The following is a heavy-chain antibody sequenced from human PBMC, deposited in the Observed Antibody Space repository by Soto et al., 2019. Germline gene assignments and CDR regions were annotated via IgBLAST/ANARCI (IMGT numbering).Heavy chain of an antibody. CDR2: ISYDGSDQ. J-gene: IGHJ4*02. CDR1: TFTFSDFG. CDR3: AKSTYCKGGSCVPQY. D-gene: IGHD2-15*01. Sequence: QVQVEEFGGGVVQPGRSLRLSCAGPTFTFSDFGFHWVRQAPGKGLEWVAMISYDGSDQYYGDSVQGRFTIYRDDSKNTVYLQMNSLRAEDTAMYYCAKSTYCKGGSCVPQYWGPGTLVTVSS. V-gene: IGHV3-30*18.